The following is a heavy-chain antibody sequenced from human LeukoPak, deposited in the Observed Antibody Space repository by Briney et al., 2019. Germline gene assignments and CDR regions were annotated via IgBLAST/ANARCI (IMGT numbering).Heavy chain of an antibody. CDR2: IYYSGST. CDR1: GGSISSSNW. Sequence: SETLSLTCAVFGGSISSSNWWSWVRQSPGKGLEWIGYIYYSGSTNYDPSLKSRVTISVDTSKNQFSLKLSSVTAADTAVYYCARDIGSYCSGGSCYSGFDYWGQGTLVTVSS. V-gene: IGHV4-4*02. J-gene: IGHJ4*02. CDR3: ARDIGSYCSGGSCYSGFDY. D-gene: IGHD2-15*01.